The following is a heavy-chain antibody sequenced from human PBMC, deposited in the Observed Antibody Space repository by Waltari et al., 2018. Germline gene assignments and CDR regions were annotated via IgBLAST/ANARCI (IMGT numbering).Heavy chain of an antibody. V-gene: IGHV4-31*03. CDR3: ARESYYRSYNWFDP. CDR1: GGSISSGGYY. Sequence: QVQLQESGPGLVKPSQTLSLTCTVSGGSISSGGYYWSWTRQHPGKGLEWIGYIYYSGSTYYNPSLKSRVTIPVDTSKNQFSLKLSSVTAADTAVYYCARESYYRSYNWFDPWGQGTLVTVSS. D-gene: IGHD3-10*01. J-gene: IGHJ5*02. CDR2: IYYSGST.